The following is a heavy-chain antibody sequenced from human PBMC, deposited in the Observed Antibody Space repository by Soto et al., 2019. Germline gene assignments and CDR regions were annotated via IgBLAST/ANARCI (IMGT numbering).Heavy chain of an antibody. Sequence: SETLSLTCTVSGGSISSYYWSWIRQPPGKGLEWIGYIYYSGSTNYNPSLKSRVTISVDTSKNQFSLKLSSVTAADTAVYYCARAGVYSGYDGDFDYWGQGTLVTVS. V-gene: IGHV4-59*01. CDR2: IYYSGST. J-gene: IGHJ4*02. CDR1: GGSISSYY. D-gene: IGHD5-12*01. CDR3: ARAGVYSGYDGDFDY.